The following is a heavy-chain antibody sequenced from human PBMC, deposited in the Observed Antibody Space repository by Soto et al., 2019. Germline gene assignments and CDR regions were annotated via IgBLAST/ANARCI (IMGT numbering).Heavy chain of an antibody. J-gene: IGHJ4*02. CDR2: IIPKFGTT. Sequence: SVKVSCKASGGTFSTYGMNWVRLAPGQGLEWMGGIIPKFGTTNYAQKFQGRVTITADESTNTAYMELNYLRSEDTAVYFCARELDPYYGGNSHSHYYWGQRTLVTVSS. V-gene: IGHV1-69*13. CDR3: ARELDPYYGGNSHSHYY. D-gene: IGHD4-17*01. CDR1: GGTFSTYG.